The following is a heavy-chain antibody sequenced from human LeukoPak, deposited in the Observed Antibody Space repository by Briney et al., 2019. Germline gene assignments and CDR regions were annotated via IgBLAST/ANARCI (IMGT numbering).Heavy chain of an antibody. CDR2: IHYSGTT. D-gene: IGHD6-6*01. Sequence: SETLSLTCAVSGGSISAYYWSWIRQPPGKGLEWIGYIHYSGTTKYYPSLKSRVTIALDTSKNQFYLKLNSVTAADTTVYYCARFGTSSSRFFVQWGQGKLVTVSS. CDR1: GGSISAYY. CDR3: ARFGTSSSRFFVQ. J-gene: IGHJ4*02. V-gene: IGHV4-59*01.